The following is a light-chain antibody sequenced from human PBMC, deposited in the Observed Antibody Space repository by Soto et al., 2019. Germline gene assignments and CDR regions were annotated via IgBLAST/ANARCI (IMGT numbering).Light chain of an antibody. J-gene: IGKJ5*01. CDR3: QQRNNWPIT. CDR1: QSVPRSY. V-gene: IGKV3D-20*02. CDR2: GTS. Sequence: EIVLTPSPGTLSLSPGERASLSCRASQSVPRSYLAWYQQKPGQAPRLLIYGTSSRATGIPDRFSGSGSGTDFTLTISSLEPEDFALYYCQQRNNWPITFGQGTRLEIK.